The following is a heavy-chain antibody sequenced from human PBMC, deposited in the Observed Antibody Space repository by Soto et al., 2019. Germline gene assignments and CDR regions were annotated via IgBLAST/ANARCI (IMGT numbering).Heavy chain of an antibody. CDR1: GFTFSSYT. CDR3: ARGVVVVLTATSNFDY. D-gene: IGHD2-21*02. V-gene: IGHV3-21*01. Sequence: EVQLVESGGGLVKPGGSLRLSCAASGFTFSSYTMKWVRQAPGKGLEWVASISSSYYIKYADSVKGGFTISRDNAKNSLYLQMNSLRAEDTAVYYCARGVVVVLTATSNFDYGGQGTLVTVSS. CDR2: ISSSYYI. J-gene: IGHJ4*02.